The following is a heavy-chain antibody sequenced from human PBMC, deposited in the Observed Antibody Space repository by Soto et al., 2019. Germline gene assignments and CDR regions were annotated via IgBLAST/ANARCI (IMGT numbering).Heavy chain of an antibody. CDR1: GFTFDDYG. Sequence: EVQLVESGGGVVRPGGSLRLSCAASGFTFDDYGMSWVRQAPGKGLEWVSGINWNGGSTGYADSVKGRFTISRDNAKNSLYLQMNSLRAEDTALYHCARVQGDTDWVTPFDAFDIWGQGTMVTVSS. D-gene: IGHD3-9*01. CDR3: ARVQGDTDWVTPFDAFDI. J-gene: IGHJ3*02. V-gene: IGHV3-20*01. CDR2: INWNGGST.